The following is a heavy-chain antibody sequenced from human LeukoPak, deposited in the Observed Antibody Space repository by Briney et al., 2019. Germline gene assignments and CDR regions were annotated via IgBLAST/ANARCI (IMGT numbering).Heavy chain of an antibody. CDR1: GFTFSNAW. V-gene: IGHV3-69-1*01. D-gene: IGHD3-10*01. Sequence: GGSLRLSCAASGFTFSNAWMNWVRQAPGKGLEWVSYISSSSTIYYADSVKGRFTISRDNAKNSLYLQMNSLRDEDTAVYYCASYKVKTGQIDYWGQGTLVTVSS. J-gene: IGHJ4*02. CDR3: ASYKVKTGQIDY. CDR2: ISSSSTI.